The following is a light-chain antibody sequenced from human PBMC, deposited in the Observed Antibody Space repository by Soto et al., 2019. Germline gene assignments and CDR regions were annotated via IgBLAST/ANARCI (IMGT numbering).Light chain of an antibody. Sequence: QPVLTQPPSASGSPGQSVTITCTGTSSDVGAYNYVSWYQQHPGKAPKRMIYDVSKRPSGVPDRFSGSKSGNTASLTVSGLQAEDEADYYCSSFAGSRIYVFGTGTKLTVL. V-gene: IGLV2-8*01. J-gene: IGLJ1*01. CDR3: SSFAGSRIYV. CDR1: SSDVGAYNY. CDR2: DVS.